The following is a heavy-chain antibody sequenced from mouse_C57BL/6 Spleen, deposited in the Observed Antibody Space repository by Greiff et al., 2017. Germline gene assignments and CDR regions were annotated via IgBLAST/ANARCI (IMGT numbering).Heavy chain of an antibody. V-gene: IGHV7-3*01. Sequence: EVQGVESGGGLVQPGGSLSLSCAASGFTFTDSYMSWVRQPPGKALVWLGFIRNKANGYTTEYSSSVKGRFTISRDNSQSILYLQMNALRAEDSATYDSASLTVERGNCAMDYWGQGTSVTVSS. J-gene: IGHJ4*01. CDR3: ASLTVERGNCAMDY. D-gene: IGHD1-1*01. CDR1: GFTFTDSY. CDR2: IRNKANGYTT.